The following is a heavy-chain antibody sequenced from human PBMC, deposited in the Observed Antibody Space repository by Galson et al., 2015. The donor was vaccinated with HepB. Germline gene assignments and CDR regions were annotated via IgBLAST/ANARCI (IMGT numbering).Heavy chain of an antibody. D-gene: IGHD6-13*01. CDR1: GFTFGDYA. CDR2: IRSKAYGGTT. V-gene: IGHV3-49*03. CDR3: TRGLYSSSWYYYGMDV. Sequence: SLRLSCAASGFTFGDYAMSWFRQAPGKGLEWVGFIRSKAYGGTTEYAASVKGRFTISRDDSKSIAYLQMNSLKTEDTAVYYCTRGLYSSSWYYYGMDVWGQGTTVTVSS. J-gene: IGHJ6*02.